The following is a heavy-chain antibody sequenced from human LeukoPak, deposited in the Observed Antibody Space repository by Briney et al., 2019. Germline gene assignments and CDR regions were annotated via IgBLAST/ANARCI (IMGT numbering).Heavy chain of an antibody. Sequence: SETLSLTCTVSGGSISSYYWSWIRQPPGKGLEWIGYIYYSGSTNYNPSLKNRVTISVDTSTNQFSLKLRSVTAADTAVYYCYIAVADSGDYWGQGTLVTVSS. V-gene: IGHV4-59*08. J-gene: IGHJ4*02. CDR2: IYYSGST. CDR3: YIAVADSGDY. D-gene: IGHD6-19*01. CDR1: GGSISSYY.